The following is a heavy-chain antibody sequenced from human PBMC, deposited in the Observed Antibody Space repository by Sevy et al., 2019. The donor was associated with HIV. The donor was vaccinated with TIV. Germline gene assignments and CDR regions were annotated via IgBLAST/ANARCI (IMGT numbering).Heavy chain of an antibody. CDR1: GGSISSYY. V-gene: IGHV4-4*07. CDR2: IYTSGST. D-gene: IGHD3-10*01. CDR3: ARARGYYGSGSYFRMTPYYFDY. Sequence: SETLSLTCTVSGGSISSYYWSWIRQPAGKGLEWIGRIYTSGSTNYNPSLKSRVTMSVDTSKNQFSLKLSSVTVADTAVYYCARARGYYGSGSYFRMTPYYFDYWGQGTLVTVSS. J-gene: IGHJ4*02.